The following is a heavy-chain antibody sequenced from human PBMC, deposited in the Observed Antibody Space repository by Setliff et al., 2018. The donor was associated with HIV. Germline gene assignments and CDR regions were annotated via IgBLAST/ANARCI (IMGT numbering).Heavy chain of an antibody. CDR2: IYTSGST. CDR3: ARQVTVVGYFETAAGSFNY. V-gene: IGHV4-39*01. CDR1: GGSISSSSYS. Sequence: PSETLSLTCTVSGGSISSSSYSWSWIRQPPGKGLEWIGYIYTSGSTYYNPSLKSRVTISTDTSKNQFSLRVRSVTAADTAVYYCARQVTVVGYFETAAGSFNYWGPGTLVTVSS. J-gene: IGHJ4*02. D-gene: IGHD2-21*01.